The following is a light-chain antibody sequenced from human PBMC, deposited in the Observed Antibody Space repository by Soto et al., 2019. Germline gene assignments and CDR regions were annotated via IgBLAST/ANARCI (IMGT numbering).Light chain of an antibody. Sequence: DIQMTQSPSTLSASVGGRVTITCRASQSISVWLAWYQQKPGKAPKPLIYKASSLESGVPSRFSGSGSGTEFTLTISSLQTDDFATYFCKQYHSFSRTFGPGTRVEIK. CDR3: KQYHSFSRT. V-gene: IGKV1-5*03. CDR1: QSISVW. CDR2: KAS. J-gene: IGKJ1*01.